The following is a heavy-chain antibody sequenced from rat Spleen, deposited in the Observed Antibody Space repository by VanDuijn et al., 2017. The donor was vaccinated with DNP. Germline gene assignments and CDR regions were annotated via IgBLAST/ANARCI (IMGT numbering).Heavy chain of an antibody. CDR2: ISTSGSRT. Sequence: EVQLVESGGGLVQPGRSMKLSCAASGFIFNDYGMAWVRQTPKKGLEWVATISTSGSRTYYPDSVKGRFTISRDNAKSTLYLQMDSLRSEDTATYYCASLNNYNWFAYWGQGTLVTVSS. D-gene: IGHD1-10*01. CDR1: GFIFNDYG. V-gene: IGHV5-25*01. CDR3: ASLNNYNWFAY. J-gene: IGHJ3*01.